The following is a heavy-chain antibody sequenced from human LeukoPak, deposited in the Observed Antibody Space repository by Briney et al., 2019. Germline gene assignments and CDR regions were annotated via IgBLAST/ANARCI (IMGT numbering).Heavy chain of an antibody. V-gene: IGHV3-23*01. CDR1: GFTFSSYA. CDR3: AKSKLLWFGEFFYYFDY. Sequence: GGSLRLSCAASGFTFSSYAMSWVRQAPGKGLEWVSAISGSGGSTYYADSVKGRFTISRDNSKNTLYLQMNSLRAEDTAVYYCAKSKLLWFGEFFYYFDYWGQGTLVTVSS. J-gene: IGHJ4*02. D-gene: IGHD3-10*01. CDR2: ISGSGGST.